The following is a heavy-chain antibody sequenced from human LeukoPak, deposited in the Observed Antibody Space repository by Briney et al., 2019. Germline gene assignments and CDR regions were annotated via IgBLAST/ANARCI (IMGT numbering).Heavy chain of an antibody. CDR2: ISSSSSYI. J-gene: IGHJ4*02. D-gene: IGHD4-17*01. Sequence: GGSLRLSCAAPGFTFSSYSMNWVRQPPGKGLEWVSAISSSSSYIYYADSVKGRFTISRDNATNSLYLQMNSLRAEDTAVYYCARDRVLGDYVFDYWGQGTLVTVSS. V-gene: IGHV3-21*01. CDR3: ARDRVLGDYVFDY. CDR1: GFTFSSYS.